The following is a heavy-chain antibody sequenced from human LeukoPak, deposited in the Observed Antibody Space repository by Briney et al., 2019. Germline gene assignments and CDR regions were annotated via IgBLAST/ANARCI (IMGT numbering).Heavy chain of an antibody. J-gene: IGHJ4*02. D-gene: IGHD3-22*01. CDR1: GFTFESFG. Sequence: GGSLRLSCAASGFTFESFGMSWVRQAPGKGLEWVSAISGSGGSTYYADSVKGRFTISRDNSKNTLYLQMNSLRAEDTAVYYCAKVIPTYYYDSSGDYYFDYWGQGTLVTVSS. CDR3: AKVIPTYYYDSSGDYYFDY. CDR2: ISGSGGST. V-gene: IGHV3-23*01.